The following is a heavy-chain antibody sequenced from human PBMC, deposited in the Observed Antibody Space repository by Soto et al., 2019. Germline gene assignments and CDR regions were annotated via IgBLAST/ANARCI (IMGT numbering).Heavy chain of an antibody. Sequence: QVQLVQSGPEVKKPGASVKVSCKASGYTFTTYGFSWVRQAXXXGXXXXGWISASNGNTHYSEKFQGRVTMTTDTSTNTAYMELRSLTSGDTAVYXCXSXXXXYXXXXXYYXLGYWGQGTLVTVSS. CDR2: ISASNGNT. J-gene: IGHJ4*02. V-gene: IGHV1-18*04. CDR3: XSXXXXYXXXXXYYXLGY. CDR1: GYTFTTYG. D-gene: IGHD3-22*01.